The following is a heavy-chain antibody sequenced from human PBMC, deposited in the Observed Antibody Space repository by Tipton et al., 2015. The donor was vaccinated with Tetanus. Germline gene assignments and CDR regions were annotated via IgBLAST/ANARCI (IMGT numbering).Heavy chain of an antibody. Sequence: LRLSCSVSGGSISGSPYFWNWIRHQPGKGLEWIGYIYYSGSTHYNPSLESRVTISVDTSKNQFSLKLSSVTAADTAIYYCAREVPAAGHFDSWGQGTLVTVSS. CDR3: AREVPAAGHFDS. V-gene: IGHV4-31*03. D-gene: IGHD2-2*01. CDR1: GGSISGSPYF. CDR2: IYYSGST. J-gene: IGHJ4*02.